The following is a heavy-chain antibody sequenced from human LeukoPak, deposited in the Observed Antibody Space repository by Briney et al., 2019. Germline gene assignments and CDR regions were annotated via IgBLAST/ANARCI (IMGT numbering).Heavy chain of an antibody. V-gene: IGHV1-18*01. D-gene: IGHD6-13*01. CDR1: GYTFTSYG. CDR2: ISAYNGNT. Sequence: ASVKVSCKASGYTFTSYGISWVRQAPGQGLEWMGWISAYNGNTNYAQKLQGRVTMTTDTSTSTAYMELRSLRSDDTAVYYCARGRHSSSWYGGLAVAGYGMDVWGQGTTVTVSS. CDR3: ARGRHSSSWYGGLAVAGYGMDV. J-gene: IGHJ6*02.